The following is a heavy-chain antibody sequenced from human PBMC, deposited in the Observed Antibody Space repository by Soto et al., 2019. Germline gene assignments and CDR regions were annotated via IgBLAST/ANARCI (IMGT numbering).Heavy chain of an antibody. D-gene: IGHD2-15*01. CDR3: ARQEGIDPYYYYYMDV. V-gene: IGHV4-39*01. J-gene: IGHJ6*03. Sequence: QLQLQESGPGLVKPSETLSLTCTVSGGSISSSSYYWGWIRQPPGKGLEWIGSIYYSGSTYYNPSLKSRVTISVDTSKNQFSLKLSSVTAADTAVYYCARQEGIDPYYYYYMDVWGKGTTVTVSS. CDR1: GGSISSSSYY. CDR2: IYYSGST.